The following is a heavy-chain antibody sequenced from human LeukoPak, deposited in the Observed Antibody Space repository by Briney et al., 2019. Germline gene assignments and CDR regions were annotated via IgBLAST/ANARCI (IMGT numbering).Heavy chain of an antibody. J-gene: IGHJ3*02. CDR3: ARAGTTGNVGSDDAFDI. Sequence: ASVKVSCKASGGTFSSYAISWVRQAPGQGLEWMGGIIPIFGTANYAQKFQGRVTITADESTSTAYMELSSLRSEDTAVYYCARAGTTGNVGSDDAFDIWGQGTMITVSS. CDR2: IIPIFGTA. D-gene: IGHD1-1*01. V-gene: IGHV1-69*13. CDR1: GGTFSSYA.